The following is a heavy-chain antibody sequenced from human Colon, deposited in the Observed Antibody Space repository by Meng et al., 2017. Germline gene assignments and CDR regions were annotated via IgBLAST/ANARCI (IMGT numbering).Heavy chain of an antibody. CDR2: IYHGGNI. CDR1: GYSIGSGYY. Sequence: SETLSLTCSVSGYSIGSGYYWGWIRQPPGKGLEWIGSIYHGGNIDYNPSLKSRVTVPLDTSKNQFSLNVTSVTAADTAVYYCARGDPTSPFDYWGQGTLVTVSS. CDR3: ARGDPTSPFDY. V-gene: IGHV4-38-2*02. J-gene: IGHJ4*02. D-gene: IGHD2-2*01.